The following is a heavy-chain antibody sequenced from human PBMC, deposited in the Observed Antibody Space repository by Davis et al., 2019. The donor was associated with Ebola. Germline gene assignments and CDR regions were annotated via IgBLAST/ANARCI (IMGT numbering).Heavy chain of an antibody. CDR2: ISGFNNKI. CDR3: ARDQSAPGTFDY. CDR1: GYTDKSYG. D-gene: IGHD1-7*01. J-gene: IGHJ4*02. V-gene: IGHV1-18*01. Sequence: ASVKVSCKASGYTDKSYGFSWIRQVPGQGLEWLGWISGFNNKIHYARKFQGRVTVTLEPSTRTAYMELRSLTPDDTAVYFCARDQSAPGTFDYWGRGTLVTVSS.